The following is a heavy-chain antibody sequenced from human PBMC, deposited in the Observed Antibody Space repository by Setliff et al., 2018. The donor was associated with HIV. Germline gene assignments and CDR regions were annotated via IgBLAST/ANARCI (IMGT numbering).Heavy chain of an antibody. CDR3: ANSYSASGNYHYYDYLDV. Sequence: GGSLRLSCAASGFKFDDYGMSWVRQGPGKGLEWVAGISWSGSGIGYGDSVKGRFTISRDDDRNTLYLQMNSLRIEDSGAYYCANSYSASGNYHYYDYLDVWGKGTTVTVSS. J-gene: IGHJ6*03. D-gene: IGHD3-10*01. V-gene: IGHV3-20*04. CDR1: GFKFDDYG. CDR2: ISWSGSGI.